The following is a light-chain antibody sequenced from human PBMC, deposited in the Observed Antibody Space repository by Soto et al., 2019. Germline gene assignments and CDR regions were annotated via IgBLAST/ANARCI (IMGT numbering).Light chain of an antibody. CDR1: SSDVGRFNL. J-gene: IGLJ2*01. V-gene: IGLV2-23*01. CDR2: EGT. CDR3: CSYAGSNTVI. Sequence: QSVLTQPASVSGSPGQSITISCTGTSSDVGRFNLVSWYQQHPGKAPKLMIYEGTQRPSGLSNRFSGSKSGNTASLTISGLQAEDEGDYYCCSYAGSNTVIFGGGTKLTVL.